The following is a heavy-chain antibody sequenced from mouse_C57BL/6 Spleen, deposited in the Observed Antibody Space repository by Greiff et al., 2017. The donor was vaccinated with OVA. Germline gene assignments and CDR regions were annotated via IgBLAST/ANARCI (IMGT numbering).Heavy chain of an antibody. V-gene: IGHV1-69*01. CDR2: IYPSDSYT. Sequence: VQLQQPGAELVMPGASVKLSCKASGYTFTSYWMHWVKQRPGQGLEWIGEIYPSDSYTNYNQKFKGKSTLTVDKSSSTAYMQLSSLTSEDSAVYYWARRDGSSPWYFDVWGTGTTVTVSS. CDR1: GYTFTSYW. CDR3: ARRDGSSPWYFDV. D-gene: IGHD1-1*01. J-gene: IGHJ1*03.